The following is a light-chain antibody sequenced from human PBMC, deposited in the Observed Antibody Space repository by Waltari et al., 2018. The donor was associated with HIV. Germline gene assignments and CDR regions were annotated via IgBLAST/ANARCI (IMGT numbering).Light chain of an antibody. CDR1: ALPNTY. Sequence: SYELTPPPSVSVSPRQTDRITRTRDALPNTYSYHYQQRSGQAPVLVIYEDSKRPSGIPERVSGSSSGTMVTLTISGAQVEDEADYYCYSTDITSHQRVFGGGTKLTVL. CDR2: EDS. CDR3: YSTDITSHQRV. V-gene: IGLV3-10*01. J-gene: IGLJ3*02.